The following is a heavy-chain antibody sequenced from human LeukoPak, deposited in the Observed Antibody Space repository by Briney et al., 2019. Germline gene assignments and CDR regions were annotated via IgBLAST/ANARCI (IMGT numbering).Heavy chain of an antibody. D-gene: IGHD3-22*01. CDR2: ISSSSSYI. CDR1: GFTFSSYS. J-gene: IGHJ4*02. V-gene: IGHV3-21*01. Sequence: NPGGSLRLSCAASGFTFSSYSMNWVRQAPGKGLEWVSSISSSSSYIYYADSVKGRFTISRDNAKNSLCLQMNSLRAEDTAVYYCARDLDSSGYYVGVDYWGQGTLVTVSS. CDR3: ARDLDSSGYYVGVDY.